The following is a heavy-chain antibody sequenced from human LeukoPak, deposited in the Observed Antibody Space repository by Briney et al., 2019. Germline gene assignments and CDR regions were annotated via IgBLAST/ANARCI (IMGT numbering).Heavy chain of an antibody. CDR2: INHSGSI. Sequence: SETLSLTCTVYGGSFSGYYWSWIRQPPGRGLEWIGEINHSGSINYNPSLKSRVTISVDTSKNQFSLKLSSVTAADTAVYYCARARSGKWGFDYWGQGTLVTVSS. CDR1: GGSFSGYY. CDR3: ARARSGKWGFDY. D-gene: IGHD1-26*01. V-gene: IGHV4-34*01. J-gene: IGHJ4*02.